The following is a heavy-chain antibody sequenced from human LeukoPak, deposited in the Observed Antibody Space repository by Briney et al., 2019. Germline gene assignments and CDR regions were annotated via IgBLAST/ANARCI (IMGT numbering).Heavy chain of an antibody. J-gene: IGHJ4*02. CDR3: ARGAYCGGDCYQIDY. CDR2: IGSISSYI. D-gene: IGHD2-21*02. CDR1: GFTFSTYA. Sequence: GGSLRLSCAASGFTFSTYAMNWVRQAPGKGLEWVSSIGSISSYIYYADSVKGRFTISRDNAKNSLYLQMNSLRAEDTAVYYCARGAYCGGDCYQIDYWGQGTLVTVSS. V-gene: IGHV3-21*01.